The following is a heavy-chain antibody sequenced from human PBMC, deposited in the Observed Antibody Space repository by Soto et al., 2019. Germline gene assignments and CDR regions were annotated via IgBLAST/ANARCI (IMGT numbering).Heavy chain of an antibody. J-gene: IGHJ5*02. CDR3: ARGQWDYGDYEDWSAP. D-gene: IGHD4-17*01. CDR1: GYTFTSYD. Sequence: QVQLVQSGAEVKKPGASVKVSCKASGYTFTSYDINWVRQATGQGLEWMGWMNPNSGNTGYAQKFQGRVTMTRNTSRRTAYMALSRLRSEDTAVYYCARGQWDYGDYEDWSAPWGQGTLVTVSS. V-gene: IGHV1-8*01. CDR2: MNPNSGNT.